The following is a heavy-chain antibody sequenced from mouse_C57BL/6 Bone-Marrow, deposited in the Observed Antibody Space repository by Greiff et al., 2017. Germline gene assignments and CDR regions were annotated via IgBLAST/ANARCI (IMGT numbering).Heavy chain of an antibody. V-gene: IGHV5-17*01. D-gene: IGHD4-1*01. CDR3: ARVGTRTWFAY. J-gene: IGHJ3*01. CDR2: ISSGSSTI. CDR1: GFTFSDYG. Sequence: EVMLVESGGGLVKPGGSLKLSCAASGFTFSDYGMHWVRQAPEKGLEWVAYISSGSSTIYYADTVKGRFTISRDNAKNTLFLQMTSLRSEDTAMYYCARVGTRTWFAYWGQGTLVTVSA.